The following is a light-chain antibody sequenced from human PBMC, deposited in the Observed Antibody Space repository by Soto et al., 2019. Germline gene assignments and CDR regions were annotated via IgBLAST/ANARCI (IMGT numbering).Light chain of an antibody. Sequence: QSVLTQPASVSESPGQSITISCTGTSSDVGIYNLVSWYQQHPGKAPKLMIYEVSKRPSGVSNRFSGSKSGNTASLTISGLQAEDEADYYCCSYAGSSTWVFGGGTKVTVL. CDR1: SSDVGIYNL. CDR2: EVS. J-gene: IGLJ3*02. CDR3: CSYAGSSTWV. V-gene: IGLV2-23*02.